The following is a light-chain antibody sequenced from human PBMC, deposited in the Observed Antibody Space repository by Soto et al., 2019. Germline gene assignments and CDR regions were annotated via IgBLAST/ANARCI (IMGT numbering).Light chain of an antibody. Sequence: QSALTQPASVSGSPGQSITISCTGTSSDIGGYNFVSWYQQHPGKAPKLMIYEVCHRPSGVSDRFSGSKSGNTASLTISGLQAEDEADYYCGSYTSSNTWVFGGGTKLTVL. CDR1: SSDIGGYNF. CDR3: GSYTSSNTWV. CDR2: EVC. J-gene: IGLJ3*02. V-gene: IGLV2-14*01.